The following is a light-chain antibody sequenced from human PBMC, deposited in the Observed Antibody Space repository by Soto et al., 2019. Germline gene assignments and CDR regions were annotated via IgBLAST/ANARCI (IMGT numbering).Light chain of an antibody. CDR3: QQYNNWPRT. CDR1: QSVSSN. CDR2: GAS. V-gene: IGKV3-15*01. J-gene: IGKJ2*01. Sequence: EIVMTQSLATLSVSPGERATVSCRASQSVSSNLAWYQQKPGQAPRLLIYGASTRATGIPARFSGSGSGTEFTLTIGSLQSEDFAVYYCQQYNNWPRTFVQGTKLEIK.